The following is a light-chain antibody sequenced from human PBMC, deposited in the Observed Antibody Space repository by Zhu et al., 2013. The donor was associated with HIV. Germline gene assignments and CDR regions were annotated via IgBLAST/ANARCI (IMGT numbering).Light chain of an antibody. CDR1: QDIRND. Sequence: DIQMTQSPSSLSASAGDRVTITCRASQDIRNDLGWYQQKPGKAPKRLIYAASSLQSGVPSRYSGSGSGTEFTLTISGLQPEDFATYYCQKYDNLPPYTFGQGTKLEIK. CDR2: AAS. CDR3: QKYDNLPPYT. V-gene: IGKV1-17*01. J-gene: IGKJ2*01.